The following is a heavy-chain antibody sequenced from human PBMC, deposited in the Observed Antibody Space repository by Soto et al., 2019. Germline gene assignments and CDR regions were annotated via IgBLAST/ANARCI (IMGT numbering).Heavy chain of an antibody. Sequence: VASVKVSGQASGYTFTSYHMPWVRQAPGQTHAWMGIINPSGGSTSYAQKFQDKVTMTSDTSTSTVYMELSSLRSEDTAVYYCARGAASYYDFWSGYYAQYYYYGMDVWGQGTTATVSS. CDR3: ARGAASYYDFWSGYYAQYYYYGMDV. CDR2: INPSGGST. CDR1: GYTFTSYH. J-gene: IGHJ6*02. D-gene: IGHD3-3*01. V-gene: IGHV1-46*01.